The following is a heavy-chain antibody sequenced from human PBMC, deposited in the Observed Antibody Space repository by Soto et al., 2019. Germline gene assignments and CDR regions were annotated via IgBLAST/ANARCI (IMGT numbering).Heavy chain of an antibody. D-gene: IGHD2-15*01. V-gene: IGHV1-69*13. CDR1: GGTFSSYA. J-gene: IGHJ4*02. CDR3: ARGGGYFSGGSCYSSDY. CDR2: IIPIFGTA. Sequence: SVKVSCKASGGTFSSYAISWVRQAPGQGLEWMGGIIPIFGTANYAQKFQGRVTITADESTSTAYMELSSLRSEDTAVYYCARGGGYFSGGSCYSSDYWGQGTLVTVSS.